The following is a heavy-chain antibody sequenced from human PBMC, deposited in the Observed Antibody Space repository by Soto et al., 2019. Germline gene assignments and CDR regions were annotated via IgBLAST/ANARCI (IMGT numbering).Heavy chain of an antibody. V-gene: IGHV4-39*01. J-gene: IGHJ4*02. CDR2: IYSLGNT. Sequence: SETLSLTCTVSGGSISSSSYYWGWIRQPPGQGLEWLGTIYSLGNTYYNPSLKSRVTISVDKSKSQLFLKLSSVTAPDTAVYYCARQIYDSSGYYYAYRAQRTLVTVSS. D-gene: IGHD3-22*01. CDR1: GGSISSSSYY. CDR3: ARQIYDSSGYYYAY.